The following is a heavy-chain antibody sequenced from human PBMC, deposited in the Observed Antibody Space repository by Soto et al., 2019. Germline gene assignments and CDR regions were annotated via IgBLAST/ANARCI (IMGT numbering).Heavy chain of an antibody. CDR3: ARRDYGDYRDAFYI. Sequence: QVQLVESGGGVVQPGRSLRLSCAASGFTFSSYGMHWVSQAPGKGLEWVAVIWYDGSNKYYADSVKGRFTISRDNSKNTLYLQMNILRAEDTAVYYCARRDYGDYRDAFYIWGQGTMVTVSS. CDR1: GFTFSSYG. V-gene: IGHV3-33*01. J-gene: IGHJ3*02. CDR2: IWYDGSNK. D-gene: IGHD4-17*01.